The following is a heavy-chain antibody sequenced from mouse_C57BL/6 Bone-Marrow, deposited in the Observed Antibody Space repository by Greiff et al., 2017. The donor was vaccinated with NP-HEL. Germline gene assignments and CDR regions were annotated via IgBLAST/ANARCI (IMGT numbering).Heavy chain of an antibody. D-gene: IGHD1-1*01. V-gene: IGHV6-3*01. CDR1: GFTFSNYW. Sequence: EVKVEESGGGLVQPGGSMKLSCVASGFTFSNYWMNWVRQSPEKGLEWVAQIRLKSDNYATHYAESVKGRFTISRDDSKSSVYLQMNNLRAEDTGIYYCTEGVPLYYYGSSTAWFAYWGQGTLVTVSA. CDR3: TEGVPLYYYGSSTAWFAY. CDR2: IRLKSDNYAT. J-gene: IGHJ3*01.